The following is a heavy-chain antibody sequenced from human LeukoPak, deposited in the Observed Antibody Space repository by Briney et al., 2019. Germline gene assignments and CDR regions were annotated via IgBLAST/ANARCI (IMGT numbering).Heavy chain of an antibody. CDR1: GFTVSNHY. Sequence: GGSLRLSCAASGFTVSNHYMSWVRQAPGKGLEWVSVIYNGGGTYYADSVKGRFIISRDSSKNTLYLQMNSLRAEDTAVYYCASVLLGDSRAFDIWGQGKMVTVSP. CDR2: IYNGGGT. V-gene: IGHV3-53*05. J-gene: IGHJ3*02. D-gene: IGHD3-22*01. CDR3: ASVLLGDSRAFDI.